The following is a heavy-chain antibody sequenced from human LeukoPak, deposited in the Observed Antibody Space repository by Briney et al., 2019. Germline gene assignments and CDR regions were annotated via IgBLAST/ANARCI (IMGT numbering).Heavy chain of an antibody. Sequence: ASVKVSCKASGYTFTGYYMHWVRQAPGQGLEWMGWINPNSGGTNYAQKFQGRVTMTRDTSISTAYMERSRLRSDDTAVYYCARGPRAWYYGSGWGNWFDPWGQGTLVTVSS. J-gene: IGHJ5*02. CDR3: ARGPRAWYYGSGWGNWFDP. D-gene: IGHD3-10*01. CDR2: INPNSGGT. V-gene: IGHV1-2*02. CDR1: GYTFTGYY.